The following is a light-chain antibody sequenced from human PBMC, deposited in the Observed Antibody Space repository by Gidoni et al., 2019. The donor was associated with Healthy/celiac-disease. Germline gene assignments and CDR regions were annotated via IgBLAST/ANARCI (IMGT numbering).Light chain of an antibody. CDR1: QSVSSSY. J-gene: IGKJ1*01. CDR2: GAS. CDR3: QQYGSSPE. V-gene: IGKV3-20*01. Sequence: EIVLTQSPGTLSLSPGERATLSCRASQSVSSSYLAWYQQKPGQAPRLLIYGASSRATGIPDRFSGSGSGTDFTLTISRLEPEYFAVYYCQQYGSSPEFGQGTKVEIK.